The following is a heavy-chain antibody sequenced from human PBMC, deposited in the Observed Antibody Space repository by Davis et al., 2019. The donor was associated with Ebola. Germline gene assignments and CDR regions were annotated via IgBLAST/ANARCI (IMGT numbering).Heavy chain of an antibody. D-gene: IGHD2-8*02. CDR2: IYTGDSDT. V-gene: IGHV5-51*01. CDR3: ASLRRTITGMDDGFDI. J-gene: IGHJ3*02. Sequence: GESLKISCKDSGNRFSSHWIGWVRQVPGKGLDWMGIIYTGDSDTRYSPSFRGQVTISADKSMKTAFLQWSSLKASDSGMYYCASLRRTITGMDDGFDIWGQGTMVTVSS. CDR1: GNRFSSHW.